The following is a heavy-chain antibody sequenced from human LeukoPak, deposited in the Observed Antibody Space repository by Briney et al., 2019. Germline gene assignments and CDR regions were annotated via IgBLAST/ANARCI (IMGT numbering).Heavy chain of an antibody. CDR3: ARCGAAYYYYGMDV. CDR1: GYTFTSYY. CDR2: INPSGDST. V-gene: IGHV1-46*01. D-gene: IGHD1-26*01. Sequence: VASVTVSCTASGYTFTSYYMHWVRQAPGQGFEWMGIINPSGDSTSYAQKFQGRVTMTRDTSTSTVYMELRSLSSDDTAVYYCARCGAAYYYYGMDVWGQGTTVTVSS. J-gene: IGHJ6*02.